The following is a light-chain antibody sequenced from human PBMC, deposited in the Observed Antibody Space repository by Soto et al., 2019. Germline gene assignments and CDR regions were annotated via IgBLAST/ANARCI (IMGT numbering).Light chain of an antibody. V-gene: IGLV2-11*01. Sequence: QSVLTEPASVSGSPGQSVTFSCIGTSSDVGGYNSVSWYQEHPGKAPKLMIYDVIKRPSGVPDRFSGSKSGNTASLTISGLLAEDEADYYCCSYVGSYSYVFGTGTKVTVL. CDR2: DVI. J-gene: IGLJ1*01. CDR3: CSYVGSYSYV. CDR1: SSDVGGYNS.